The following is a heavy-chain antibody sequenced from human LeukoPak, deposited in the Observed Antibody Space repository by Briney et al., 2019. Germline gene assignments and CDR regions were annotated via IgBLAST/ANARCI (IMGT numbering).Heavy chain of an antibody. CDR1: GGSISSYY. D-gene: IGHD1-14*01. V-gene: IGHV4-59*01. Sequence: PSETLSLTCTVSGGSISSYYWSWIRQPPGKGLEWIGYIYYSGSTNYNPSLKSRVTISVDTSKNQFSLKLSSVTAADTAVYYCARTLGPRRLRNSMDVWGQGTTVTVSS. CDR3: ARTLGPRRLRNSMDV. CDR2: IYYSGST. J-gene: IGHJ6*02.